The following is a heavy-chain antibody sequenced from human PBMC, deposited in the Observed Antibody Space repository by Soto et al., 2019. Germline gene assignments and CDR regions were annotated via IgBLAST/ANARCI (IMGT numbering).Heavy chain of an antibody. J-gene: IGHJ5*02. D-gene: IGHD3-16*01. V-gene: IGHV1-8*01. CDR3: ASDMSTS. CDR2: MNPNTGHT. Sequence: QVQLVQSGAEVKNPGAPVKVSCKASGYTFTSHDINWMRQATGQGLEWMGWMNPNTGHTNYAQKFQGRVTETRGTYISTASMELTNLRSEGPAIYYCASDMSTSWGQGTLVTVCS. CDR1: GYTFTSHD.